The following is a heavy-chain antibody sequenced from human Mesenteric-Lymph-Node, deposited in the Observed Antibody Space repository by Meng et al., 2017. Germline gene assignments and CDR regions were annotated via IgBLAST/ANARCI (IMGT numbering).Heavy chain of an antibody. CDR2: ISSSGSTI. CDR1: GFTFSSYA. Sequence: GGSLRLSCAASGFTFSSYAMHWVRQAPGKGLEGVSYISSSGSTIYYADSVKGRFTISRDNAKNSLYLQMNSLRAEDTAVYYCARDPVGCSGGSCYWYYYYGMDVWGQGTTVTVSS. CDR3: ARDPVGCSGGSCYWYYYYGMDV. V-gene: IGHV3-48*04. J-gene: IGHJ6*02. D-gene: IGHD2-15*01.